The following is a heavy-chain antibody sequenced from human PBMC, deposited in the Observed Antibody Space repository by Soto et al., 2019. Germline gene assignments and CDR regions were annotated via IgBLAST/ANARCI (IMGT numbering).Heavy chain of an antibody. CDR2: IKSKTDGGTT. CDR1: GFTFSNAW. V-gene: IGHV3-15*01. J-gene: IGHJ4*02. D-gene: IGHD1-7*01. CDR3: TTDLVIGLTGTTVY. Sequence: EVQLVESGGGLVKPGGSLRLSCAASGFTFSNAWMSWVRQAPGKGLEWVGRIKSKTDGGTTDYAAPVKGRFTISRDDSKNTLYLQMNSLKTEDTAVYYCTTDLVIGLTGTTVYWGQGTLVTVSS.